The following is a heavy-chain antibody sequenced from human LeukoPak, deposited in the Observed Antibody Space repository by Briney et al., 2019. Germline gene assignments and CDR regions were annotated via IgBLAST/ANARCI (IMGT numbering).Heavy chain of an antibody. J-gene: IGHJ4*02. CDR1: GYTFSTCD. D-gene: IGHD1-7*01. Sequence: GASVKVSCKASGYTFSTCDINWVRQATGQGLEWIGWMNPNSGNTGFAHKFQGRVTMTRDTSINTAYMELSSLRSEDTAVYYCARVLGSTSHWGQGTLVTVSP. CDR3: ARVLGSTSH. V-gene: IGHV1-8*01. CDR2: MNPNSGNT.